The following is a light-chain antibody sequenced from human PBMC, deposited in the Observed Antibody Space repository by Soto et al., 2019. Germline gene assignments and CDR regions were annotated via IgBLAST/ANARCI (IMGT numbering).Light chain of an antibody. CDR3: SSYTSSTGYV. CDR2: EVS. Sequence: QSVLTQPASVSGSPGQSITISCAGTSSDVGGYNYVSWYQLHPGKAPKHMVYEVSNRPSGVSNRFSGSKSGNTASLTISGLQAEDEAPYYCSSYTSSTGYVFRTATTVTVL. CDR1: SSDVGGYNY. V-gene: IGLV2-14*01. J-gene: IGLJ1*01.